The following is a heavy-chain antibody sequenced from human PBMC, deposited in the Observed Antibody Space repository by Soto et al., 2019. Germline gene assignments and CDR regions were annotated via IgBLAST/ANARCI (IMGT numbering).Heavy chain of an antibody. CDR2: ICGSDTI. CDR3: ARDMWGQGMGV. V-gene: IGHV3-21*01. J-gene: IGHJ6*02. Sequence: EMQLVESGGGPVKPGESLRLSCTASGFIFINYCMNWVRQAPGKGLEWVSRICGSDTIDYGGSVKGRFTISRDNAKNSLFLPMNSLRADDTAMYSCARDMWGQGMGVWGQGTTVTVSS. CDR1: GFIFINYC. D-gene: IGHD1-26*01.